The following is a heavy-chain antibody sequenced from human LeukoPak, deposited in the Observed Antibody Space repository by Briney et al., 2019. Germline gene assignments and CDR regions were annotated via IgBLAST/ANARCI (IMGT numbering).Heavy chain of an antibody. V-gene: IGHV3-30*02. CDR3: AKGHTAMVSNYYYYMDV. CDR2: IRYDGSSK. J-gene: IGHJ6*03. Sequence: PGGSLRLSCAASGFTFSSYGMHWVRQAPGKGLEWVAFIRYDGSSKYYADSVKGRFTISRDNSKNTLYLQMNSLRAEDTAVYYCAKGHTAMVSNYYYYMDVWGKGTTVTVSS. D-gene: IGHD5-18*01. CDR1: GFTFSSYG.